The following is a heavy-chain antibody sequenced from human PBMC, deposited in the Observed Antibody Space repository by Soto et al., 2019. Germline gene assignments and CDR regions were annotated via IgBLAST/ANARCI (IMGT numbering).Heavy chain of an antibody. D-gene: IGHD6-6*01. CDR1: GYTFTSYD. Sequence: QVQLVQSGAEVKKPGASVKVSCKASGYTFTSYDINWVRQATGQVLEWMGWMNPNSGNTGYAQKFQGRVTMTRNTSISTAYMELSSLRSEDTAVYYCARARRIAARPGLGYWGQGTLVTVSS. J-gene: IGHJ4*02. CDR3: ARARRIAARPGLGY. CDR2: MNPNSGNT. V-gene: IGHV1-8*01.